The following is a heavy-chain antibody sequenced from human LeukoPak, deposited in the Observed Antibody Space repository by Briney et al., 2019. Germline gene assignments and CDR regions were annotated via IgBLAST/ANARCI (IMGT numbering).Heavy chain of an antibody. Sequence: GESLKISCKGSGXSFTTHWLGWVRQMPGKGLEWMGIIYPGDSDTRYSPSFQGQVTISADKSTSTAYLQWSSLMASDTAMYYCARRNGGMYYDYWGQGTLVTVSS. CDR2: IYPGDSDT. J-gene: IGHJ4*02. CDR1: GXSFTTHW. D-gene: IGHD1-26*01. V-gene: IGHV5-51*01. CDR3: ARRNGGMYYDY.